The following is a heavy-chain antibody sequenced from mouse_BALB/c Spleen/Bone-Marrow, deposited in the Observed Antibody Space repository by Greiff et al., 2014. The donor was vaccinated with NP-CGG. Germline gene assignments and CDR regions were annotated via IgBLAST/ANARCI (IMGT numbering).Heavy chain of an antibody. Sequence: DLVKPGASVKLSCKASGYTFTSYWINWIKQRPGQGLEWIGRIAPGSGSTYYNEMFKGKATLTVDTSSSTAYIQLSSLTSEDSAVYFCAREYGNSAWFAYWGQGTLVTVSA. J-gene: IGHJ3*01. V-gene: IGHV1S41*01. CDR2: IAPGSGST. CDR1: GYTFTSYW. D-gene: IGHD2-10*02. CDR3: AREYGNSAWFAY.